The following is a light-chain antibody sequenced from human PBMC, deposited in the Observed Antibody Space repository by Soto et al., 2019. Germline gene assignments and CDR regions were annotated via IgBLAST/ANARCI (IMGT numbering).Light chain of an antibody. J-gene: IGLJ3*02. CDR3: GTWDSSLSANWV. V-gene: IGLV1-51*01. Sequence: QSVLTQPPSVSAAPGQKVTISCFGSSSNIGNNYVSWYQQLLGTAPKLLIYDNNKRPSGIPDRFSGSKSGTSATLGITGLQTGDEADYYCGTWDSSLSANWVFGGGTKLTVL. CDR1: SSNIGNNY. CDR2: DNN.